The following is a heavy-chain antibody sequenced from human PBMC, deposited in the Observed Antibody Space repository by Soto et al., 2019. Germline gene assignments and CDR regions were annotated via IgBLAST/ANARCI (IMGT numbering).Heavy chain of an antibody. CDR3: ARGFSTTFDY. V-gene: IGHV4-34*01. CDR2: INHSGST. D-gene: IGHD2-2*01. CDR1: GGSFSGYY. J-gene: IGHJ4*02. Sequence: PSETLSLTCAVYGGSFSGYYWSWIRQPPGKGLEWIGEINHSGSTNYNPSLKSRVTMSVDTSKNQFSLKLTSVTAADTAVYYCARGFSTTFDYWGQGTLVTVSS.